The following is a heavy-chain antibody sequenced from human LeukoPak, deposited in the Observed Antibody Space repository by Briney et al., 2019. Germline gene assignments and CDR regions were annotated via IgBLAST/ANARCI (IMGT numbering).Heavy chain of an antibody. CDR1: GGSISSYY. CDR2: IYTSGST. CDR3: ARRSAYSGYDYGNDY. J-gene: IGHJ4*02. V-gene: IGHV4-4*09. Sequence: SETLSLTCTVSGGSISSYYWSWIRQPPGKGLEWIGYIYTSGSTNYNPSLKSRVTISVDTSKNQFSLKLSSVTAADTAVYYCARRSAYSGYDYGNDYWGQGTLVTVSS. D-gene: IGHD5-12*01.